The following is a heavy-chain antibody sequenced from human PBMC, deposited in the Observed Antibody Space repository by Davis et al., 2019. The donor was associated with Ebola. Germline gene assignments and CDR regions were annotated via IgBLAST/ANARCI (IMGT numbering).Heavy chain of an antibody. CDR1: GYTFTGYY. V-gene: IGHV1-2*06. CDR3: ARAGAYCGGDCYSGGDAFDI. Sequence: ASVKVSCKASGYTFTGYYMHWVRQAPGQGLEWMGRINPNSGGTNYAQKFQGRVTMTRDTSISTAYMELSRLRSDDTAVYYCARAGAYCGGDCYSGGDAFDIWGQGTMVTVSS. J-gene: IGHJ3*02. D-gene: IGHD2-21*02. CDR2: INPNSGGT.